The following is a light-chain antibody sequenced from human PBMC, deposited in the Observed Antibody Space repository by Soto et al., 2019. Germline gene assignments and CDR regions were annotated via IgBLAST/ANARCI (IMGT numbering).Light chain of an antibody. Sequence: QSALTQPPSVSGAPGQRVTISCTGSSSNIGAGYDVHWYQQLPGRAPKLLIYGNTNRPSGVPDRFSGSKSGTSASLAITGLQGEDEADYYCLSFDSSLSVVFGGGTQLTVL. J-gene: IGLJ2*01. V-gene: IGLV1-40*01. CDR1: SSNIGAGYD. CDR2: GNT. CDR3: LSFDSSLSVV.